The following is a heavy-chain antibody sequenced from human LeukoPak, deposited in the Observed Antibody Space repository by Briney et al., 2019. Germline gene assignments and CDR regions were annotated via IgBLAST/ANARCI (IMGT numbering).Heavy chain of an antibody. J-gene: IGHJ4*02. CDR3: ASSGSGGSWSPFDY. CDR1: GYTFTGYY. D-gene: IGHD2-15*01. Sequence: ASVKVSCKASGYTFTGYYMHWVRQAPGQGLEWMGWINPKSGGINYAQKFQGRVTMTRDTSISTGYMEMSSLRSDDTAVYYCASSGSGGSWSPFDYWGQGTLVTVSS. CDR2: INPKSGGI. V-gene: IGHV1-2*02.